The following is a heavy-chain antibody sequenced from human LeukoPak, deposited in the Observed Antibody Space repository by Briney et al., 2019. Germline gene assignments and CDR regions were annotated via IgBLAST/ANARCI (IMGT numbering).Heavy chain of an antibody. CDR1: GGSISSSNW. V-gene: IGHV4-4*02. CDR3: ARGYCSGGSCYFLDY. Sequence: SETLSLTCAVSGGSISSSNWWSWVHQPPGKGLEWIGEIYHSGSTNYNPSLKSRVTISVDKSKNQFSLKLSSVTAADTAVYYCARGYCSGGSCYFLDYWGQGTLVTVSS. J-gene: IGHJ4*02. CDR2: IYHSGST. D-gene: IGHD2-15*01.